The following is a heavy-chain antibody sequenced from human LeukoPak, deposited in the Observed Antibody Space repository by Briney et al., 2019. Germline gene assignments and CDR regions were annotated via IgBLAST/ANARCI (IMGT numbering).Heavy chain of an antibody. V-gene: IGHV3-7*03. Sequence: GGSLRLSCAASGCTFSTYWMNWVRQAPGKGLEWVANIKQDGSEKYYVDSVKGRFTISRDNAKNSLYLQMNSLGAEDTAVYYCARDRRIAYWGQGTLVTVSS. J-gene: IGHJ4*02. CDR2: IKQDGSEK. CDR1: GCTFSTYW. CDR3: ARDRRIAY.